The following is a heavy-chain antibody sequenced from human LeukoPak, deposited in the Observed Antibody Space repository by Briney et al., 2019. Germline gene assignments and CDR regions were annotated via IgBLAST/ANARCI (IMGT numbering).Heavy chain of an antibody. CDR3: ARGTYSSSWYSF. Sequence: ASVKVSCKASGYTFTGYYMHWVRQAPGQGLEWMGWINPNSGGTSYAQKFQGRVTMTRDTSISTDYMELSRLRSDDTAVYYCARGTYSSSWYSFWGQGTLVTVSS. D-gene: IGHD6-13*01. V-gene: IGHV1-2*02. J-gene: IGHJ4*02. CDR2: INPNSGGT. CDR1: GYTFTGYY.